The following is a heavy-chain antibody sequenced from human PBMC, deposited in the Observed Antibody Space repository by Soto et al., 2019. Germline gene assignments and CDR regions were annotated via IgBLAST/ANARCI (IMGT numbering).Heavy chain of an antibody. Sequence: GGSLRLSCAAPGFTFSSYAMSWVRQAPGKGLEWVAVIVGSGSSTYYADSVKGRFTISRDNSKNTLYLQVNSLRADDTAVYYCAKDLWEWSSGWYYDFWGQGAQVTVS. J-gene: IGHJ4*02. CDR2: IVGSGSST. V-gene: IGHV3-23*01. CDR3: AKDLWEWSSGWYYDF. D-gene: IGHD6-19*01. CDR1: GFTFSSYA.